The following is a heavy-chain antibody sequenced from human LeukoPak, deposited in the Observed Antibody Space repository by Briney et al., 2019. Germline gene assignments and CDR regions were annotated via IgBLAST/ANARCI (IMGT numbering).Heavy chain of an antibody. J-gene: IGHJ6*03. Sequence: GGSLRLSCAASGFTFTSYYMHWVRQAPGQGLEWMGIINPSGGSTSYAQKFQGRVTMTRDTSTSTVYMELSSLRSEDTAVYYCARAGHYYYYYMDVWGKGTTVTISS. CDR1: GFTFTSYY. V-gene: IGHV1-46*01. CDR2: INPSGGST. CDR3: ARAGHYYYYYMDV.